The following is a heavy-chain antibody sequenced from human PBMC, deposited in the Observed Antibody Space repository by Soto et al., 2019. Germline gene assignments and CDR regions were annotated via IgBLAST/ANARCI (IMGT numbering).Heavy chain of an antibody. CDR1: GISVSRNY. CDR3: VGGNNVEERD. CDR2: IYSGGST. V-gene: IGHV3-66*01. J-gene: IGHJ4*02. D-gene: IGHD3-16*01. Sequence: EVQLVESGGGLVQPGGSLRLSCAASGISVSRNYMSWVRQAPGKGLEWVSLIYSGGSTDYADSVKGRFSISRDNSKNTVYLQMNSLRVEDTAVYYCVGGNNVEERDWGQGTLVTVSS.